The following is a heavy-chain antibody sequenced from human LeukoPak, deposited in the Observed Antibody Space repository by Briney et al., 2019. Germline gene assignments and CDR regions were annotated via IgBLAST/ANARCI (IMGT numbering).Heavy chain of an antibody. Sequence: SETLSLTCTVSGGSISSYYWSWIRQPPGKGLEWIGYIYYSGSTNYNPSLKSRVTISVDTSKNQFSLKLSSVTAADTAVYYCARAGYDFWSGAYYYSYYMDVWGKGTTVTVSS. CDR2: IYYSGST. D-gene: IGHD3-3*01. CDR3: ARAGYDFWSGAYYYSYYMDV. CDR1: GGSISSYY. J-gene: IGHJ6*03. V-gene: IGHV4-59*01.